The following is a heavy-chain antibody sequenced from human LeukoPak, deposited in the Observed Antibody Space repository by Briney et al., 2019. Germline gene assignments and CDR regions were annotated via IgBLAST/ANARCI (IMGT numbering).Heavy chain of an antibody. D-gene: IGHD3-10*01. CDR3: ATPAPHGSDPSLYYYYMDV. Sequence: PGGTLRLSCAASGFTFRRRGMSWVRQAPGKGLEWVSSISGSGGSTFYGDSVKGRFTISRDNSKNTLYLQMNSLRAEDTAVYYCATPAPHGSDPSLYYYYMDVWGKGTTVTISS. CDR1: GFTFRRRG. J-gene: IGHJ6*03. CDR2: ISGSGGST. V-gene: IGHV3-23*01.